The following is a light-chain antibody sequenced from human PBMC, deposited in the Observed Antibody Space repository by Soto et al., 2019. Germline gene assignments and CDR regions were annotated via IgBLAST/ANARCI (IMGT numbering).Light chain of an antibody. CDR3: QSYDADILI. Sequence: NFMLTQPHSVSGSPGKTVTISCTRSSGNIVSNYVQWYQQRPVSSPTTVIFEDDDRPSGVPDRFSTSLDTSTNSASLTISGLKPEDEADYYCQSYDADILIFGGGTKLTVL. CDR2: EDD. V-gene: IGLV6-57*01. CDR1: SGNIVSNY. J-gene: IGLJ2*01.